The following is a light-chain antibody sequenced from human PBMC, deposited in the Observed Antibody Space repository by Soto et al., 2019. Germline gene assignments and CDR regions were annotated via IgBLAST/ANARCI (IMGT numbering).Light chain of an antibody. CDR3: EKYDESPLT. CDR1: QDSY. V-gene: IGKV1-27*01. J-gene: IGKJ4*01. CDR2: AAS. Sequence: DIQMTQSPSSLSLSVGDRVTINCRAGQDSYLAWYQPKPGKGPKLLLSAASTLQSGVPSRFSGSGSGTDFTLTISSLQPDDVATYYCEKYDESPLTFVGGTKVEIK.